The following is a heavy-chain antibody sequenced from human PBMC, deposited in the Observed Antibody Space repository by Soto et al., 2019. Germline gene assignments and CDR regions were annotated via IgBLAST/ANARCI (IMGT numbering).Heavy chain of an antibody. V-gene: IGHV3-66*04. CDR2: IYSGGSA. CDR3: ARHGYSYGGGYFDY. D-gene: IGHD5-18*01. CDR1: GFTVSSNY. J-gene: IGHJ4*02. Sequence: GGSLRLSCAASGFTVSSNYMIRVRQAPGKGLEWVSVIYSGGSAYYADSVKGRFTISRDNSKNTLYLQMNSLRAEDTAVYYCARHGYSYGGGYFDYWGQGTLVTVSS.